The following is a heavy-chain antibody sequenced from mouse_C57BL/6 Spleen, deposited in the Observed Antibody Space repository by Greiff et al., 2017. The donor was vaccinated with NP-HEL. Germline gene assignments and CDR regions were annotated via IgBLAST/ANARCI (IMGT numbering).Heavy chain of an antibody. D-gene: IGHD1-1*01. CDR3: ARYPLFITTVVHYFDY. J-gene: IGHJ2*01. V-gene: IGHV1-55*01. CDR1: GYTFTSFW. Sequence: QVQLQQSGAELVKPGASVKMSCKASGYTFTSFWITWVKQRPGQGLEWIGDIYPGSGSTNYNEKFKSKATLTVDTSSSTAYMQLSSLTSEDSAVYYCARYPLFITTVVHYFDYWGQGTTLTVSS. CDR2: IYPGSGST.